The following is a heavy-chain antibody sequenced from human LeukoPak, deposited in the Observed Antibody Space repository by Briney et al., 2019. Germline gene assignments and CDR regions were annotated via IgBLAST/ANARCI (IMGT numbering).Heavy chain of an antibody. J-gene: IGHJ4*02. CDR2: IYHSGST. Sequence: PSETLSLTCGVSGGSISSSYWWSWVRQPPGKGLEWIGEIYHSGSTNYNPSLKSRVTISMDKSKNQFSLNLSSVTAADTAVYYCARYGDYFDRYFDYWGQGTLVTVSS. CDR1: GGSISSSYW. CDR3: ARYGDYFDRYFDY. V-gene: IGHV4-4*02. D-gene: IGHD4-17*01.